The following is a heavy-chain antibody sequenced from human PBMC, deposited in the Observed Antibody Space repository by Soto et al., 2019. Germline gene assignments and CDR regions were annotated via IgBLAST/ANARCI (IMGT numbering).Heavy chain of an antibody. CDR1: GYSFTSYW. J-gene: IGHJ5*02. CDR3: ATFGSGSYFGDNNWFDP. V-gene: IGHV5-51*01. D-gene: IGHD3-10*01. CDR2: IYPGDSDT. Sequence: GESLNISCKGSGYSFTSYWIGWVRQMPGKGLEWMGIIYPGDSDTRYSPSFQGQVTISADKSISTAYLQWSSLKASDTAMYYCATFGSGSYFGDNNWFDPWGQGTLVTXS.